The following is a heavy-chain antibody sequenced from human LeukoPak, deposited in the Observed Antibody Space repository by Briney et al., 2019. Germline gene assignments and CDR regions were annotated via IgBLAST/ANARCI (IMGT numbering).Heavy chain of an antibody. CDR3: ATASSGWYPN. V-gene: IGHV1-24*01. CDR1: GYTLTELS. D-gene: IGHD6-19*01. Sequence: ASVTVSCKVSGYTLTELSMQWVRQAPGKGLEWMGGFDPEDGETIYAQKFQGRVTMTEDTSTDTAYMGLSSLRSEDTAVYYCATASSGWYPNLGQGTLVTVSS. CDR2: FDPEDGET. J-gene: IGHJ4*02.